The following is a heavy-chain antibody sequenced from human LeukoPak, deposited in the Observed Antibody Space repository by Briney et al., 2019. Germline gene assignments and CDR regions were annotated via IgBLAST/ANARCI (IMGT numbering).Heavy chain of an antibody. V-gene: IGHV3-7*01. J-gene: IGHJ4*02. CDR2: INEDGSYK. Sequence: GGSLRLSCAVSGFTFTSYWMSWVRQAPGKGLEWVANINEDGSYKFHADSVKGRLTISRDNSKNSLYLQMSSLRAEDTAVYYCATDRNEGKYYDYWGQGTLVTVSS. D-gene: IGHD2/OR15-2a*01. CDR3: ATDRNEGKYYDY. CDR1: GFTFTSYW.